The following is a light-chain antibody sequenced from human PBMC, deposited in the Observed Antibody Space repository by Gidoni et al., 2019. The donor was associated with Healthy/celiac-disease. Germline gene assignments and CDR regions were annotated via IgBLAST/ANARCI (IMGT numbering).Light chain of an antibody. J-gene: IGKJ4*01. V-gene: IGKV4-1*01. CDR1: QSVLYSSNNNNY. Sequence: DIVMTQTTDSLAVSLGERATINCKSSQSVLYSSNNNNYLAWYQQKPGQPPKLLIYCASTREAGVPDLFSGGASGTDFTLTISSLHAEDVAFYCCQQYYSTPLTFGGXTKVEIK. CDR2: CAS. CDR3: QQYYSTPLT.